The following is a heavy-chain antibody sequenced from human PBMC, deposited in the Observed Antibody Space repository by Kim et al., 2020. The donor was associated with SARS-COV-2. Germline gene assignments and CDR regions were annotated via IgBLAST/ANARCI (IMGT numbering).Heavy chain of an antibody. J-gene: IGHJ3*02. Sequence: SETLSLTCAVYGGSFSGYYWSWIRQPPGKGLEWIGEINHSGSTNYNPSLKSRVTISVDTSKNQFSLKLSSVTAADTAVYYCARTPKPEAFDIWGQGTMVT. CDR3: ARTPKPEAFDI. CDR1: GGSFSGYY. CDR2: INHSGST. V-gene: IGHV4-34*01.